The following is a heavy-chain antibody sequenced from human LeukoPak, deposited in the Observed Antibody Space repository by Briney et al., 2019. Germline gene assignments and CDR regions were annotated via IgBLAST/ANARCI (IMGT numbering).Heavy chain of an antibody. V-gene: IGHV1-46*01. CDR2: INPSGGST. J-gene: IGHJ5*02. D-gene: IGHD2-15*01. CDR3: ARDVEDIVVVVAATIWFDP. CDR1: GYTFISYY. Sequence: GASVKVSCKASGYTFISYYMHWVRQAPGQGLEWMGIINPSGGSTSYAQKFQGRVTMTRDTSISTAYMELSRLRSDDTAVYYCARDVEDIVVVVAATIWFDPWGQGTLVTVSS.